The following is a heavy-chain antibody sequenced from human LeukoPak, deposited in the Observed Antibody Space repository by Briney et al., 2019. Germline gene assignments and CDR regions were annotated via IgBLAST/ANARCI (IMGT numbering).Heavy chain of an antibody. CDR2: ISYDGSNK. CDR1: GFTFSSYA. D-gene: IGHD2-15*01. CDR3: ARGYCSGGSCYSHKTYYYYGMDV. V-gene: IGHV3-30-3*01. Sequence: GGSLRLSCAASGFTFSSYAMHWVRQAPGKGLEWVAVISYDGSNKYYADSVKGRFTISRDNSKNTLYLQMNSLRAEDTAVYYCARGYCSGGSCYSHKTYYYYGMDVWGQGTTVTVSS. J-gene: IGHJ6*02.